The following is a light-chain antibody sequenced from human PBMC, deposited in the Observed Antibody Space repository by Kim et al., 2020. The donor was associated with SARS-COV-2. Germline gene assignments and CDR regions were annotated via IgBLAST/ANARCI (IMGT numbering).Light chain of an antibody. CDR1: QAVTSKP. J-gene: IGKJ5*01. CDR2: GAY. CDR3: QLYGSPII. Sequence: LSPVERTTLSCRARQAVTSKPIACYKRKPGQAPRLLFYGAYRRAIGIPDTFSGRGSGTDFTLTICGPEPEEFAVYWCQLYGSPIIFGQETRLGIK. V-gene: IGKV3-20*01.